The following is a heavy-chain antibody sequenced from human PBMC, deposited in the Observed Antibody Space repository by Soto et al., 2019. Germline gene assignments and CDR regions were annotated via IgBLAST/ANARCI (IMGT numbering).Heavy chain of an antibody. CDR3: ARSIVVPAAPDYYDGRDV. CDR1: GVTFSSYA. J-gene: IGHJ6*02. D-gene: IGHD2-2*01. CDR2: IIPIFGTA. Sequence: QVQLVQSGAEVKKPGFSVMVSCKASGVTFSSYAISWVRQAPGPGLEWMGGIIPIFGTANYAKKFQGRVTMTADESTSTAYMELSSLRAEDTAVYYCARSIVVPAAPDYYDGRDVWGQGTTVTVSS. V-gene: IGHV1-69*01.